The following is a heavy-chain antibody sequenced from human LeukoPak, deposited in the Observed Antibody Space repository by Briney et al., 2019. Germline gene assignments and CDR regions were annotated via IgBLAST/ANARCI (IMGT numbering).Heavy chain of an antibody. D-gene: IGHD5-18*01. Sequence: SETLSLTCTVSGGSISSYYWSWIRQPAGKGLEWIGRIYTSGSTNYNPSLKSRVTMSVDTSKNQFSLKLSSVTAADTAVYYCARGRRWSTYGYPDYWGQGTLVTVSS. J-gene: IGHJ4*02. CDR2: IYTSGST. CDR3: ARGRRWSTYGYPDY. CDR1: GGSISSYY. V-gene: IGHV4-4*07.